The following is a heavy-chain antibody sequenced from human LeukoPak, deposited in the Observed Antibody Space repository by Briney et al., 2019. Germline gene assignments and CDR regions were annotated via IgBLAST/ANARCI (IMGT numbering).Heavy chain of an antibody. J-gene: IGHJ4*02. CDR1: GYTFSSYA. V-gene: IGHV3-30-3*01. D-gene: IGHD1-26*01. CDR3: AREMVGATYFDY. CDR2: ISYDGSNK. Sequence: PGGSLRLSCAASGYTFSSYAMHWVRQAPGKGLEWVAVISYDGSNKYYADSVKGRFTISRDNSKNTLYLQMNSLRAEDTAVYYCAREMVGATYFDYWGQGTLVTVSS.